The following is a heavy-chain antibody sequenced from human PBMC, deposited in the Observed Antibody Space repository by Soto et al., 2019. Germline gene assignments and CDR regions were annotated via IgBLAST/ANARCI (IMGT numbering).Heavy chain of an antibody. CDR1: GGTFSSYA. V-gene: IGHV1-69*01. CDR2: IIPIFGTA. CDR3: ARPYDSSGYPHYYYYGMDV. J-gene: IGHJ6*02. D-gene: IGHD3-22*01. Sequence: QVPLVQSGAEVKKPGSSVKVSCKASGGTFSSYAISWVRQAPGQGLEWMGGIIPIFGTANYAQKFQGRVTITADESTSTAYMELSSLRSEDTAVYYCARPYDSSGYPHYYYYGMDVWGQGTTVTVSS.